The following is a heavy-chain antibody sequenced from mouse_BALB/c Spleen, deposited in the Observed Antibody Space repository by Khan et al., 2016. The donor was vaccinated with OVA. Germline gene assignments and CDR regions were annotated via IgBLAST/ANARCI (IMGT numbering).Heavy chain of an antibody. V-gene: IGHV5-6*01. CDR2: ISSGGDYT. D-gene: IGHD1-2*01. Sequence: EVQLVESGGDLVKPGGSLKLSCAASGFTFSSYSMSWVRQTPDKGLEWVASISSGGDYTYYPDSVKGRFTFSRDNAKNTLYLQMSDLKSEDTAKYYGADHLPGAFAYWGQGTLVTVSA. CDR1: GFTFSSYS. J-gene: IGHJ3*01. CDR3: ADHLPGAFAY.